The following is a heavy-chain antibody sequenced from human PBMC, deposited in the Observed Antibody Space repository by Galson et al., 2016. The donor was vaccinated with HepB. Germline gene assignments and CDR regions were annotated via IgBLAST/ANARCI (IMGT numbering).Heavy chain of an antibody. Sequence: LRLSCAASGFTFSGYGMHWVRQAPGKGLEWVAVIWYDGNSKYYADSVKGRFTISRDYSKNTLYLQMNSLRVEDTAVYYWARSYSSNRPCDYWGQGTLVSVS. D-gene: IGHD6-13*01. J-gene: IGHJ4*02. CDR2: IWYDGNSK. CDR3: ARSYSSNRPCDY. CDR1: GFTFSGYG. V-gene: IGHV3-33*01.